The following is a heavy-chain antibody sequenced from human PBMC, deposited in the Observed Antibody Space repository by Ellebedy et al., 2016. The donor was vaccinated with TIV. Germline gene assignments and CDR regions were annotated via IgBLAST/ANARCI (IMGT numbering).Heavy chain of an antibody. CDR2: IWYDGSNK. D-gene: IGHD5-24*01. Sequence: GESLKISCAASGFTFSSYGMHWVRQAPGKGLEWVAVIWYDGSNKYYADSVKGRFTISRDNSKNTLYLQMNSLKTEDTAEYYCSRGRLEMATTFDYWGQGTLVTVSS. J-gene: IGHJ4*02. CDR1: GFTFSSYG. V-gene: IGHV3-33*08. CDR3: SRGRLEMATTFDY.